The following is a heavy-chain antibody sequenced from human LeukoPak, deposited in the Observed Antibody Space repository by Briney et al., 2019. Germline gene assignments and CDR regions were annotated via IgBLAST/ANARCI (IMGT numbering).Heavy chain of an antibody. CDR1: GFTFSSYS. J-gene: IGHJ5*02. CDR3: ARDLIAAAGTGWFDP. D-gene: IGHD6-13*01. V-gene: IGHV3-21*01. Sequence: PGRSLRLSCSASGFTFSSYSMNWVRQAPGKGLEWVSSISSSSSYIYYADSVKGRFTISRDNAKNSLYLQMNSLRAEDTAVYYCARDLIAAAGTGWFDPWGQGTLVTVSS. CDR2: ISSSSSYI.